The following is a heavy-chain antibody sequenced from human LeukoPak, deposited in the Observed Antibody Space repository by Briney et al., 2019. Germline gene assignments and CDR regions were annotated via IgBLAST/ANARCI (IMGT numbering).Heavy chain of an antibody. V-gene: IGHV1-18*01. Sequence: VASVKVSCKASGYTFTSYGISWVRQAPGQGLEWMAWISAYSGNTNYAQKLQGRVTMTTDTSTSTAYMELRSLRSDDTAVYYCARDGVRWELPSAFDIWGQGTMVIVSS. CDR1: GYTFTSYG. CDR2: ISAYSGNT. CDR3: ARDGVRWELPSAFDI. J-gene: IGHJ3*02. D-gene: IGHD1-26*01.